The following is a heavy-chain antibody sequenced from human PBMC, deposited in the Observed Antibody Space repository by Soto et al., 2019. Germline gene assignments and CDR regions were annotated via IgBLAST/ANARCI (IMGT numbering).Heavy chain of an antibody. CDR3: ARGGPRNYYDSSGYPY. CDR2: IIPIFGTA. Sequence: ASVKVSCKASGGTFSSYAISWVRQAPGQGLEWMGGIIPIFGTANYAQKFQGRVTITADESTSTAYMELSSLRSEDTAVYYCARGGPRNYYDSSGYPYWGQGTLVTVSS. J-gene: IGHJ4*02. V-gene: IGHV1-69*13. D-gene: IGHD3-22*01. CDR1: GGTFSSYA.